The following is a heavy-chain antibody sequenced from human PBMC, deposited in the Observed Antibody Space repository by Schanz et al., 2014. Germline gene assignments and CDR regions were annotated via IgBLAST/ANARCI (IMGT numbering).Heavy chain of an antibody. D-gene: IGHD1-26*01. Sequence: VQLVESGGGVAQPGGSLRLSCEASGFSFSVSWMNWVRQAPGKGLEWVATIKEDGSQKYYLDSVKGRFTISRDNARNSLYLQMTSLRAEDTALYYCTRDRAYHSFDYWGQGTLVTVSS. CDR3: TRDRAYHSFDY. CDR1: GFSFSVSW. V-gene: IGHV3-7*01. CDR2: IKEDGSQK. J-gene: IGHJ4*02.